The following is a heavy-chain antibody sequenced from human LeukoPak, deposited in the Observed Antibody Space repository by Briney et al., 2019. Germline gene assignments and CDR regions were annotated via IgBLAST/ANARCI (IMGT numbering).Heavy chain of an antibody. Sequence: PGASLRLSCAASGFTFTSYAMTWVRQAPGKGLEWVSSIDAGDGDTYHSDSVKGRFTISRDNSMNTLYLQVNSLRADDTAVYYCGRPTKYWLVRGNGVDVWGQGTTVTVSS. CDR1: GFTFTSYA. CDR2: IDAGDGDT. V-gene: IGHV3-23*01. D-gene: IGHD6-19*01. J-gene: IGHJ6*02. CDR3: GRPTKYWLVRGNGVDV.